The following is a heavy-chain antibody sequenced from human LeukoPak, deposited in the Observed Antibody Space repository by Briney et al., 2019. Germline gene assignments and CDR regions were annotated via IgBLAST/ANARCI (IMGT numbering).Heavy chain of an antibody. J-gene: IGHJ5*02. CDR3: ARHLPLGYCSSTSCYDRFGTPDNWFDP. V-gene: IGHV3-48*04. CDR1: GFTFSSFG. D-gene: IGHD2-2*01. CDR2: IISGSGAAT. Sequence: PGGSLRLSCAASGFTFSSFGMNWVRQAPGQGLEWVSCIISGSGAATYYAASVKGRITISRDNAKNSLYLQMNSLRAEDTALYYCARHLPLGYCSSTSCYDRFGTPDNWFDPWGQGTLVTVSS.